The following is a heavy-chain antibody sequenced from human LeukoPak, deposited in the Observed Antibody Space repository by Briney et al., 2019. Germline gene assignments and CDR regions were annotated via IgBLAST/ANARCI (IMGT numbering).Heavy chain of an antibody. CDR3: ATRGSDFWSGFDH. J-gene: IGHJ4*02. Sequence: ASVKVSCKLSGSSLHDLPIPWVRQAGTKGLEWMAGFDPENAEIVYAQKFQGRVTMTEDTSTDTAYLELTSLTSDDTALYYCATRGSDFWSGFDHWGQGTQVTVSS. V-gene: IGHV1-24*01. CDR2: FDPENAEI. D-gene: IGHD3-3*01. CDR1: GSSLHDLP.